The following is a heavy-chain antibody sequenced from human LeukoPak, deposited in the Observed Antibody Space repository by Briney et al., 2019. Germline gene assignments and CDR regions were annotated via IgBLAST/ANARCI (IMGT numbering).Heavy chain of an antibody. J-gene: IGHJ4*02. CDR3: ARLSTVTTSFDY. CDR2: IYSSGST. Sequence: SETLSLTCTVSGGSISSYYWSWIRQPAGKGLERIGRIYSSGSTDYNPSLKSRVTMSVDTSKNQFSLKLSSVTAADTAVYYCARLSTVTTSFDYWGQGTLVTVSS. D-gene: IGHD4-17*01. V-gene: IGHV4-4*07. CDR1: GGSISSYY.